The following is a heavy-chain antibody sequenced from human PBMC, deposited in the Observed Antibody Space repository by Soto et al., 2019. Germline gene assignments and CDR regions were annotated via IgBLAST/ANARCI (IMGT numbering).Heavy chain of an antibody. CDR2: ISSSSSYI. CDR3: ARHGVGATGIDY. V-gene: IGHV3-21*01. J-gene: IGHJ4*02. D-gene: IGHD1-26*01. Sequence: GGSLRLSCAASGFTFSSYSMNWVRQAPGKGLEWVSSISSSSSYIYYADSVKGRFTISRDNAKNSLYLQMNSLRAEDTAVYYCARHGVGATGIDYWGQGTLVTVSS. CDR1: GFTFSSYS.